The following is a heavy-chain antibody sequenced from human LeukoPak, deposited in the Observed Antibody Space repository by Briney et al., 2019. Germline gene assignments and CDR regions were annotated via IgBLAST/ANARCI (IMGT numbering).Heavy chain of an antibody. V-gene: IGHV3-53*01. Sequence: GGSLRLSCAASGFTVSSNYMNWVRQAPGKGLEWVSVIYSGGTTYYADSVKGRFTISRDNSKNTLYLQMNSLRAEDTAVYYCARDNDSSGYYYYYMDVWGKGTTVTVSS. CDR1: GFTVSSNY. CDR3: ARDNDSSGYYYYYMDV. D-gene: IGHD3-22*01. CDR2: IYSGGTT. J-gene: IGHJ6*03.